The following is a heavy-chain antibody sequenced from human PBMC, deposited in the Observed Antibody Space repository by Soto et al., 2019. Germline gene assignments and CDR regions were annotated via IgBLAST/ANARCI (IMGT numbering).Heavy chain of an antibody. D-gene: IGHD6-19*01. CDR3: ARDRGVAPPVAGNTHYYYYMDV. Sequence: QDQLVQSGVEVKKPGASVKVSCKASGYSFTNYGITWVRQAPGQGFEWMGWISAYNGNTNYAQKFQGRVNLTTDASTSTAYLELGSLRSDDTAVYYCARDRGVAPPVAGNTHYYYYMDVWGKGTTVTVSS. CDR1: GYSFTNYG. J-gene: IGHJ6*03. V-gene: IGHV1-18*01. CDR2: ISAYNGNT.